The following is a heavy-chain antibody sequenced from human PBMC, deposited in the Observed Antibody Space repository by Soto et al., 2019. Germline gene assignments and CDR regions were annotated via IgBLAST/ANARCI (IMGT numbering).Heavy chain of an antibody. J-gene: IGHJ6*02. V-gene: IGHV2-5*02. Sequence: QITLKESGPTLVKPTQTLTLTCTFSGFSLSTSGVGVGWIRQPPGKALEWLALIYWDDGKRYSPSLKSRLTITKDTSKKQVVLTMTNMDPVDTATYYCALARHPYYDYGMDVWGQGTTVTVSS. CDR1: GFSLSTSGVG. CDR2: IYWDDGK. CDR3: ALARHPYYDYGMDV.